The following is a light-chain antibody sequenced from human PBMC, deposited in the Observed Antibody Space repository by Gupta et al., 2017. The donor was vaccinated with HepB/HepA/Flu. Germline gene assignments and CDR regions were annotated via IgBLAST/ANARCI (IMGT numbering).Light chain of an antibody. V-gene: IGKV3-15*01. CDR3: QQYNNSPPLT. J-gene: IGKJ4*01. CDR1: QSVSSN. CDR2: GAS. Sequence: IVVTQSAATLSVSPGERATLACRASQSVSSNFAWYQQKPGKAPRLLIYGASTRASGIPARFSGSGSGTEFTLTISSLQSEDFAVYYCQQYNNSPPLTFGGGTKVEIK.